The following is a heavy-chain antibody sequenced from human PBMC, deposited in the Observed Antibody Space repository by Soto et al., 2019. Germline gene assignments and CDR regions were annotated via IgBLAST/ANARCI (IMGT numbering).Heavy chain of an antibody. V-gene: IGHV3-33*01. J-gene: IGHJ2*01. D-gene: IGHD6-19*01. CDR2: IWYDGSNK. CDR1: GFTFSSYG. Sequence: QVQLVESGGGVVQPGRSLRLSCAASGFTFSSYGMHWVRQAPGKGLEWVAGIWYDGSNKYYADSVKGRFTISRDNSKNTVHLKMNSLRAEGTAVYYCARVPVYSSGWYWYFDLWGRGTLVTVSS. CDR3: ARVPVYSSGWYWYFDL.